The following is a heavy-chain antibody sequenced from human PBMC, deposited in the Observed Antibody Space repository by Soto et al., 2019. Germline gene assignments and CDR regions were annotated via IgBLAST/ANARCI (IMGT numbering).Heavy chain of an antibody. CDR1: GGAIISYY. D-gene: IGHD1-26*01. J-gene: IGHJ4*02. Sequence: PSETLSLTCTVSGGAIISYYWSWIRQPAGKGLEWIGRIYTSGSTNYNPSLKSRVTMSVDTSKNQFSLKLSSVTAADTAVYYCARSSGSYYQYYFDYWGQGTPVTVSS. CDR2: IYTSGST. V-gene: IGHV4-4*07. CDR3: ARSSGSYYQYYFDY.